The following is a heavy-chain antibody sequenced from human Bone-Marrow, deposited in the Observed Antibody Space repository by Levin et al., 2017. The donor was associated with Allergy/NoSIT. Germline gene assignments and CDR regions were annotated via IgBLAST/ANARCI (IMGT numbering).Heavy chain of an antibody. CDR2: IKSKPYGETT. V-gene: IGHV3-49*04. CDR3: TRGLGHFWSGFYLDY. J-gene: IGHJ4*02. CDR1: GFTFGDYS. Sequence: PGGSLRLSCTASGFTFGDYSVNWVRQAPGKGLEWVGFIKSKPYGETTDYAASVKGRFTISRDDSKSIAYLQMSSLKTEDTAVYFCTRGLGHFWSGFYLDYWGQGTLVTVSS. D-gene: IGHD3-3*02.